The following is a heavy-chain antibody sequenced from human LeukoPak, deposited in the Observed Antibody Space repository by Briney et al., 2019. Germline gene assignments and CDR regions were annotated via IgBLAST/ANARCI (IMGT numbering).Heavy chain of an antibody. V-gene: IGHV1-58*01. CDR3: AAWAHYDILTGYYYFDY. D-gene: IGHD3-9*01. J-gene: IGHJ4*02. Sequence: GASVKVSCKASGFTFTSSAVQCVRQARGQRLEWIGWIVVGSGNTNYAQKFQERVTITRDMSTSTAYMELSSLRSEDTAVYYCAAWAHYDILTGYYYFDYWGQGTLVTVSS. CDR1: GFTFTSSA. CDR2: IVVGSGNT.